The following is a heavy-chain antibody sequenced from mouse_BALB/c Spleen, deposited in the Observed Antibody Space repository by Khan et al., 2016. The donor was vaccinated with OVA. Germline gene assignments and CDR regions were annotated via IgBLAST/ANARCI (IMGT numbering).Heavy chain of an antibody. CDR2: ISSAGDYT. Sequence: EVELVESGGDLVKPGGSLKLSCAASGFTFSSYSMSWVRQTPDKRLEWVTTISSAGDYTCYPDSVKGRFTISRDNAKKTLYLQMSSLQSEDTAIYYCASHLTGSFAYWGQGTLVTGSA. V-gene: IGHV5-6*01. CDR3: ASHLTGSFAY. D-gene: IGHD4-1*01. J-gene: IGHJ3*01. CDR1: GFTFSSYS.